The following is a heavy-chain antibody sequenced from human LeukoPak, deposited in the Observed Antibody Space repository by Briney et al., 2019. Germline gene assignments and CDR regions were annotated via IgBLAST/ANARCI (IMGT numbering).Heavy chain of an antibody. CDR1: GCTFSSYA. CDR2: ISGSGGST. J-gene: IGHJ4*02. Sequence: GGSLRLSCAASGCTFSSYAMSWVRQAPGKGLEWVSAISGSGGSTYYADSVKGRFTISRDNSKNTLYLQMNSLRAEDTAVYYCAKSVAVAGIFDYWGQGTLVTVSS. V-gene: IGHV3-23*01. D-gene: IGHD6-19*01. CDR3: AKSVAVAGIFDY.